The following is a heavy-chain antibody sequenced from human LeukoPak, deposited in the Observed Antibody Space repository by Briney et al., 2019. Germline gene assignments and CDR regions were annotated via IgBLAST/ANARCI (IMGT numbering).Heavy chain of an antibody. D-gene: IGHD5-18*01. CDR3: AKSILGTAGLLDN. Sequence: GGSLRLSCVASGFTFSTYAMTWVRQAPGKGLEWVSVISGSGRSGTNYADSVKGRFTISTDNSKNTLFLQMNSLRADDTAVYYCAKSILGTAGLLDNWGQGTLVTVSS. CDR1: GFTFSTYA. CDR2: ISGSGRSGT. J-gene: IGHJ4*02. V-gene: IGHV3-23*01.